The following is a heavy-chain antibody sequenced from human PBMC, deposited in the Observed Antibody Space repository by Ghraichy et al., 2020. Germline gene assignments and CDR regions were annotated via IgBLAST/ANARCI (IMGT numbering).Heavy chain of an antibody. D-gene: IGHD3-10*01. CDR3: SRDLAGGRDY. CDR1: GFTFQNYW. J-gene: IGHJ4*02. V-gene: IGHV3-74*01. CDR2: INEDGKFT. Sequence: GGSLRLSCVDSGFTFQNYWMHWVRQVPGEGLVWVSRINEDGKFTEYADSVRGRFTISRDNARNTLYLQMNRLRVEDTAVYYCSRDLAGGRDYWGQGTLVTVSS.